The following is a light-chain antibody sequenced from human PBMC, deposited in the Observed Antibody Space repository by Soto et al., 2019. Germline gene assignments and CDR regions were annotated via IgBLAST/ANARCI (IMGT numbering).Light chain of an antibody. CDR3: QHYGSPLT. CDR2: GAS. Sequence: EIVLTQSPGTLSLSPGGRATLSCRASQRVRSSYLAWYQQRPGQAPRLLIFGASFRATGIPDRFSGSGSGTDFTLTIRRLEPEDFSMYYCQHYGSPLTFGGGTKVEIK. J-gene: IGKJ4*01. CDR1: QRVRSSY. V-gene: IGKV3-20*01.